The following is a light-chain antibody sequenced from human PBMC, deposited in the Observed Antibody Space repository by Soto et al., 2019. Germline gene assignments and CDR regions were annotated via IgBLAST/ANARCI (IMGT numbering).Light chain of an antibody. CDR2: DAS. J-gene: IGKJ1*01. CDR1: QSISSW. CDR3: QQYNSYAWT. V-gene: IGKV1-5*01. Sequence: DIQMTQSPSTLSASVGDRVTITCRASQSISSWLDWYQQKPGKAPKLLIYDASSLESGVPSRFSGRGSGAEFTLTISSLQPDDFATYYCQQYNSYAWTFGQGTKVEIK.